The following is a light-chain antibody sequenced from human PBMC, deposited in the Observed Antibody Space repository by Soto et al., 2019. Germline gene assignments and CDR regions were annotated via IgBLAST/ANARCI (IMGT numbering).Light chain of an antibody. CDR3: QQANSFLT. Sequence: DIQMTQSPSSLSASVGDRVTITCRASQSISSYLNWYQQKPGKAPKLLIYAASSLQSGVPSRFSGSGSGTDFTLTISSLQPEDFATYYCQQANSFLTFGQGTRLEIK. CDR1: QSISSY. V-gene: IGKV1-39*01. J-gene: IGKJ5*01. CDR2: AAS.